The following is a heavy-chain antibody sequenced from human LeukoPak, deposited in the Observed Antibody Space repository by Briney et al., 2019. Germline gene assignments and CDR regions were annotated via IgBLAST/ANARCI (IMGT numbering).Heavy chain of an antibody. Sequence: SDTLSLTCAVSGYSISSGYYWGWIRQPPGKGLEWIGIIYLSGSTYYNPSLRSRVTISVDTSKNQFSLKLSSLTAADTAVYFCARGDSSGYYFNPIDYWGQGTLVTVSS. CDR2: IYLSGST. CDR1: GYSISSGYY. D-gene: IGHD3-22*01. J-gene: IGHJ4*02. V-gene: IGHV4-38-2*01. CDR3: ARGDSSGYYFNPIDY.